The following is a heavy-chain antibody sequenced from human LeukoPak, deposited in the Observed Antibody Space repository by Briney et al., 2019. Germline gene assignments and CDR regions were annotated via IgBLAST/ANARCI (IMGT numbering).Heavy chain of an antibody. J-gene: IGHJ3*02. CDR1: GGSISSGGYY. CDR3: ARLGVAGRAFDI. D-gene: IGHD6-19*01. CDR2: IYHSGST. Sequence: PSQTLSLTCTVSGGSISSGGYYWSWIRQPPGKGLEWIGYIYHSGSTYYNPSLKSRVTISVDRSKNQFSLKLSSVTAADTAVYYCARLGVAGRAFDIWGQGTMVTVSS. V-gene: IGHV4-30-2*01.